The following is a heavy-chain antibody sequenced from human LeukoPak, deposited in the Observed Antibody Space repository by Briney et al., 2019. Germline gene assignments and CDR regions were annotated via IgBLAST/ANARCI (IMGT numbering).Heavy chain of an antibody. CDR1: GGSISSSSYY. V-gene: IGHV4-39*01. Sequence: PSETLSLICTVSGGSISSSSYYWGWIRQPPGKGLEWIGSIYYSGSTYYNPSLKSRVTISVDTSKNQFSLKLSSVTAADTAVYYCARLTVDYYYYGMDVWGQGTTVTVSS. CDR3: ARLTVDYYYYGMDV. D-gene: IGHD2-8*02. CDR2: IYYSGST. J-gene: IGHJ6*02.